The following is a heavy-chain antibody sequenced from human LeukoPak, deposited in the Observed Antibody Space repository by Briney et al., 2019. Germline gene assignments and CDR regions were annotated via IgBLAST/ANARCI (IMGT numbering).Heavy chain of an antibody. D-gene: IGHD2-8*01. Sequence: PSETLSLTCTVSGGSISSSSYYWGWIRQPPGKGLEWIGSIYYSGSIYYNPSLKSRVTISVDTSKNQFSLKLSSVTAADTAVYYCARGPGVYYFDYWGQGTLVTVSS. CDR1: GGSISSSSYY. CDR2: IYYSGSI. CDR3: ARGPGVYYFDY. J-gene: IGHJ4*02. V-gene: IGHV4-39*07.